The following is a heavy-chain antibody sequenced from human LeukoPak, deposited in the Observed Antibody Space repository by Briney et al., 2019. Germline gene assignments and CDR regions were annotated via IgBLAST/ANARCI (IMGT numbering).Heavy chain of an antibody. Sequence: SETLSLTCTVSGGSISSSSYYWGWIRQPPGKGLEWIGSIYYSGSTYYNPSLKSRVTISVDTSKNQFSLKLSSVTAADTAVYYCARLEEDWFDPWGQGTLVTVSS. CDR2: IYYSGST. J-gene: IGHJ5*02. D-gene: IGHD3-3*01. CDR3: ARLEEDWFDP. CDR1: GGSISSSSYY. V-gene: IGHV4-39*07.